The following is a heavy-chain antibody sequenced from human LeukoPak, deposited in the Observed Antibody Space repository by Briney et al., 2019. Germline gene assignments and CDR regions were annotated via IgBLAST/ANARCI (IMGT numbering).Heavy chain of an antibody. CDR1: GGSISSSSYD. Sequence: PSETLSLTCTVSGGSISSSSYDWGWIRQPPGKGLEWIGSIYYSGSTYYNPSLKSRVTISVDTSKNQFSLKLSSVTAADTAVYYCARVRDEDAFDIWGQGTMVTVSS. J-gene: IGHJ3*02. CDR3: ARVRDEDAFDI. CDR2: IYYSGST. V-gene: IGHV4-39*01. D-gene: IGHD4/OR15-4a*01.